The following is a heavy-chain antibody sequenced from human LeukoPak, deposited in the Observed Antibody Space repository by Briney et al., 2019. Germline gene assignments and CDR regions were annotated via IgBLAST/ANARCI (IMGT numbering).Heavy chain of an antibody. CDR1: GFTFSGSA. CDR2: IRSKANSYAT. J-gene: IGHJ4*02. Sequence: PGGSLRLSCAASGFTFSGSAMHWVRQASGKGPEWVGRIRSKANSYATAYAASVKGRFTISRDDSKNTAYLQMNSLKTEDTAVYYCTRRLNYYDSSGSDYWGQGTLVTVSS. V-gene: IGHV3-73*01. D-gene: IGHD3-22*01. CDR3: TRRLNYYDSSGSDY.